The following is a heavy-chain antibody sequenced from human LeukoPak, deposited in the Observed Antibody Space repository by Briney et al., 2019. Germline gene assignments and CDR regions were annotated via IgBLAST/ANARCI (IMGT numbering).Heavy chain of an antibody. J-gene: IGHJ6*03. CDR1: GFTFTTYW. CDR3: AKDGGGTIFGMVIILHYMDV. Sequence: GGSLRLSCAASGFTFTTYWMSWVRQAPGKGLEWVANIKQDGTEKYYVDSVKGRFTISRDNAKNSLYLQMNSLRAEDTAGYYCAKDGGGTIFGMVIILHYMDVWGKGTTVTVSS. D-gene: IGHD3-3*01. V-gene: IGHV3-7*03. CDR2: IKQDGTEK.